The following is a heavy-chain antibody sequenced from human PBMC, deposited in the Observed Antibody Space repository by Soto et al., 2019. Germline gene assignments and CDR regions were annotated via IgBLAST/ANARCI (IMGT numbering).Heavy chain of an antibody. V-gene: IGHV1-69*01. CDR1: GGTFSDFT. J-gene: IGHJ6*02. D-gene: IGHD1-1*01. CDR3: ARNGTLTGYSYGMDV. Sequence: QVRLVQSGAELRKTGSSVKFSCKASGGTFSDFTINWVRQAPGQRLEWMGVIIPIFDTVNYAEKFQGRVTITADESTRISLMEVSSLRSEETAVYYFARNGTLTGYSYGMDVWGQGTMVTVSS. CDR2: IIPIFDTV.